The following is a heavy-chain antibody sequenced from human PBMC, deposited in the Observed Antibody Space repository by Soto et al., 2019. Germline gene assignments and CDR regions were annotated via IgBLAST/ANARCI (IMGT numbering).Heavy chain of an antibody. D-gene: IGHD3-10*01. CDR2: ISGHNGNT. J-gene: IGHJ5*02. Sequence: ASVKVSCKASGYSFTNYGISWVRQAPGQGLEWMGWISGHNGNTNYAQKLQGRVTMTTDTSTSTAYMELRSLSSDGTAVYYCARDYDGSGRPRSPFFSWGQGTLVTVSS. CDR3: ARDYDGSGRPRSPFFS. V-gene: IGHV1-18*01. CDR1: GYSFTNYG.